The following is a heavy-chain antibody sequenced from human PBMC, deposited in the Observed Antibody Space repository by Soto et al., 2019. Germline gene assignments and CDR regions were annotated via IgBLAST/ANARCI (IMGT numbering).Heavy chain of an antibody. J-gene: IGHJ3*02. CDR2: INHSGST. D-gene: IGHD2-15*01. CDR1: GGSFSGYY. V-gene: IGHV4-34*01. Sequence: SETLSLTCAVYGGSFSGYYWSWIRQPPGKGLEWIGEINHSGSTNYNPSLKGRVTISVDTSKNQFSLKLSSVTAADTAVYYCARVDCSGGSCYPDEAFDIWGKGTMVTVSS. CDR3: ARVDCSGGSCYPDEAFDI.